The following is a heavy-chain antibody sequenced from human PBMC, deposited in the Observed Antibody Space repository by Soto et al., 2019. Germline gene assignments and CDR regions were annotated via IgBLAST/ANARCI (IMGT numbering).Heavy chain of an antibody. J-gene: IGHJ6*03. V-gene: IGHV6-1*01. D-gene: IGHD1-7*01. CDR1: GDSVSSNSAA. CDR3: AGTTSHQWYYMDV. Sequence: SQTLSLPCAISGDSVSSNSAAWNWIRQSPSRGLEWLGRTYYRSRWYNDYAVSVRSRITVNPDTSKNQFSLQLTSVTPEDTAVYYCAGTTSHQWYYMDVWGKGTTVTVSS. CDR2: TYYRSRWYN.